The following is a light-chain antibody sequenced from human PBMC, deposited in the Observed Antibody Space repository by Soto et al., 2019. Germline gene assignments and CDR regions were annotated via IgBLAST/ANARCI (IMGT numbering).Light chain of an antibody. J-gene: IGKJ4*01. V-gene: IGKV3-11*01. CDR2: DAS. CDR1: QSVSTY. CDR3: QQRSNPLT. Sequence: EIVLTQSPATLSLSPGERATLSCRASQSVSTYLAWYQQKPGQAPRLLIYDASKRVTGISARFSGSGSGTDFTLTISSLEPEDFAVYYCQQRSNPLTFGGGTKVEI.